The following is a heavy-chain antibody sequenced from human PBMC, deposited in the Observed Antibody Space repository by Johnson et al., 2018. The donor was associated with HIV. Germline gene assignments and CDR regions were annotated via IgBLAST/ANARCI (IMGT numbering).Heavy chain of an antibody. Sequence: VQLVESGGGLVQPGESLRLSCAASGFTFSSYAMSWVRQAPGKGLAWVSSIYCGGRTSYADSVKGRFSISRDTSKHTLYLQMNSLRAEDSAFYYCARKRGTGNNGAAFDIWGQGTMVTVSS. V-gene: IGHV3-23*03. J-gene: IGHJ3*02. CDR2: IYCGGRT. CDR3: ARKRGTGNNGAAFDI. D-gene: IGHD3/OR15-3a*01. CDR1: GFTFSSYA.